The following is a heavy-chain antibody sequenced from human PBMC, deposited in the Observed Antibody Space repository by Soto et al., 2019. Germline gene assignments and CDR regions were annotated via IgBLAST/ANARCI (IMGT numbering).Heavy chain of an antibody. V-gene: IGHV1-3*01. CDR3: ARDPSRTGTTPIDYYYYYMDV. J-gene: IGHJ6*03. CDR2: INAGNDNT. CDR1: GYTFISYA. D-gene: IGHD1-1*01. Sequence: ASVKVSCKASGYTFISYAMHWVRQAPGQGLEWMGWINAGNDNTKFSKKFQGRVTITRDTSASTAYMELSSLRSEDTAVYYCARDPSRTGTTPIDYYYYYMDVWGKGTTVTVSS.